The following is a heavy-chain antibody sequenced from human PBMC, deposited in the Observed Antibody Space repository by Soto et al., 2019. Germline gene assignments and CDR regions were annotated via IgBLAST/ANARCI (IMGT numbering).Heavy chain of an antibody. Sequence: PSETLSLTCTVSGGSIRTSNYYWVWIRQTPGRGLEWIGSVYYTGTTYYTPSLQGRVSMSADTSKNQFFLELKSVTAADTAVYYCARGPGTAMVRGGYYYYYYGMDVWGQGTTVTVSS. CDR3: ARGPGTAMVRGGYYYYYYGMDV. J-gene: IGHJ6*02. CDR2: VYYTGTT. D-gene: IGHD3-10*01. CDR1: GGSIRTSNYY. V-gene: IGHV4-39*02.